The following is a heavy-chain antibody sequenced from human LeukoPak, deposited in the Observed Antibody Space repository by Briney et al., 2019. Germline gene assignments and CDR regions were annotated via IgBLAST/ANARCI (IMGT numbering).Heavy chain of an antibody. D-gene: IGHD5-12*01. Sequence: ASVKVSCKASGYTFTSYYMHWVRQAPGQGLEWMGIINPSGGSTSYAQKFQGRVTMTRDTSTSTAYMELSRLRSDDTAVYYCARDGSPSDIVATIDYWGQGTLVTVSS. J-gene: IGHJ4*02. CDR1: GYTFTSYY. CDR3: ARDGSPSDIVATIDY. CDR2: INPSGGST. V-gene: IGHV1-46*01.